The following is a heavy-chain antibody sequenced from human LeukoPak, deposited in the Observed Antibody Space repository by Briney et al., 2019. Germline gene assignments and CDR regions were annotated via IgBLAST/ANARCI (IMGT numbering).Heavy chain of an antibody. CDR2: IHYAGST. CDR1: GESVSGFY. J-gene: IGHJ3*01. V-gene: IGHV4-59*08. D-gene: IGHD1-26*01. Sequence: PSETLSLTCGVSGESVSGFYWNWIRQPPGKGLEWIGYIHYAGSTNYNPSLKSRVTISIDTAKNQFSLKLSSVTAADTAVYYCARHQWVPAFDVWGQGTMVTVSS. CDR3: ARHQWVPAFDV.